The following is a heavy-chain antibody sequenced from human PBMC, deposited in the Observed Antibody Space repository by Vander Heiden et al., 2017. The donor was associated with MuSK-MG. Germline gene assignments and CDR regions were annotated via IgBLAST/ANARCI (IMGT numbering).Heavy chain of an antibody. V-gene: IGHV3-30*04. CDR1: GFPFSSYA. Sequence: QVQLVESGGGVVQPGRALRLSCPASGFPFSSYAMHWVRQAPGKGLEWVAVISYDGSNKYYADSVKGRFTISRDNSKNTLYLQMNSLRAEDTAVYYCARGSPYSSSWTLDWGQGTLVTVSS. CDR3: ARGSPYSSSWTLD. D-gene: IGHD6-13*01. J-gene: IGHJ4*02. CDR2: ISYDGSNK.